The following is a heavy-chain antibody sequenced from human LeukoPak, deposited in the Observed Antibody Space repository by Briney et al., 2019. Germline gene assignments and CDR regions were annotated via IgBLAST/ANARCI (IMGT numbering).Heavy chain of an antibody. Sequence: PGGSLRLSCAASGFAFSSYSMNWVRQAPGKGLEWLSYMTSSSSSIFYADSVKGRFTISRDNAKNSLYLQMNSLRDDDTAVYYCARDRPNTGYDFDYWGQGALVTVSS. CDR3: ARDRPNTGYDFDY. J-gene: IGHJ4*02. V-gene: IGHV3-48*02. CDR1: GFAFSSYS. CDR2: MTSSSSSI. D-gene: IGHD5-12*01.